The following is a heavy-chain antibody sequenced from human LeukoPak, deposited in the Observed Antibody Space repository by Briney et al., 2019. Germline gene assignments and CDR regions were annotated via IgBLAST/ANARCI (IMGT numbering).Heavy chain of an antibody. J-gene: IGHJ4*02. D-gene: IGHD1-26*01. CDR1: GYTFTDYT. Sequence: ASVKVSCKASGYTFTDYTIHWVRQAPGQRLEWMGWINAANGNTKYSQQFQGRVTITRDTSASTAYMDLSSLRSEDTAVYYCARGRWWEPTDFSFDYWGQGTLVTVSS. V-gene: IGHV1-3*01. CDR2: INAANGNT. CDR3: ARGRWWEPTDFSFDY.